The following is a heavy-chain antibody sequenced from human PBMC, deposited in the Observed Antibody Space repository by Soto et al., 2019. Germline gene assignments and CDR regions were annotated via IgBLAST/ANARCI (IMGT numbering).Heavy chain of an antibody. D-gene: IGHD6-19*01. CDR3: VQIPSSWGSGWYKDYYYGMDV. Sequence: PGGSLRLSCAASGFTFSSYWMHWVRQAPGKGLVWVSRINSDGSSTSYADSVKGRFTISRDNAKNTLYLQMNSLRAEDTAVYYCVQIPSSWGSGWYKDYYYGMDVWGQGTTVTVSS. J-gene: IGHJ6*02. V-gene: IGHV3-74*01. CDR2: INSDGSST. CDR1: GFTFSSYW.